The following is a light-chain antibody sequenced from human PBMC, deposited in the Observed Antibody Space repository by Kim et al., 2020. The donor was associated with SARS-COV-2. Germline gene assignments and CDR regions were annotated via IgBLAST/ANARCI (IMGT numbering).Light chain of an antibody. V-gene: IGLV3-1*01. Sequence: SYELTQPPSVSVSPGETATITCSGDNLGNRFVWWYRQKPGQSPVLVIFQDSMRPSGIPERFSGSNSGNTATLTISETQPMDEADFYCQTWVSRTAVFGGG. J-gene: IGLJ2*01. CDR3: QTWVSRTAV. CDR2: QDS. CDR1: NLGNRF.